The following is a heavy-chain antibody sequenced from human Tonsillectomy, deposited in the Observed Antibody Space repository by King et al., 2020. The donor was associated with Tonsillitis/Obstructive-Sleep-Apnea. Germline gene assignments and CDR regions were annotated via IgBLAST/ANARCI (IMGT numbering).Heavy chain of an antibody. D-gene: IGHD1-1*01. CDR1: GFTFSNAW. CDR2: IKSKTDGGTT. J-gene: IGHJ3*02. V-gene: IGHV3-15*07. Sequence: VQLVESGGGLVKPGGSLRLSCAASGFTFSNAWMNWVRQAPGKGLEWVGRIKSKTDGGTTDYAAPVKGRFTISRDESKNTLYLQMNSLKTEDTDVYYYTTDPHWTSLNDAFDIWGQGTMVTVSS. CDR3: TTDPHWTSLNDAFDI.